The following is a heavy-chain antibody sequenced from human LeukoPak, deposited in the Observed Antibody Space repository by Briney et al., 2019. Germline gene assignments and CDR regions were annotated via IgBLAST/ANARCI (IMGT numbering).Heavy chain of an antibody. D-gene: IGHD4-17*01. Sequence: PSETLSLTCTASGASVNSGDYYWNWIRQSPGKGLEWIGYIYYRGSTSYNTSLKSRLRISVDTSKNQFSLKLSSVTAADTAVYYCARDLRSTVTTLDVWGHGTTVTVSS. CDR2: IYYRGST. CDR1: GASVNSGDYY. V-gene: IGHV4-30-4*01. CDR3: ARDLRSTVTTLDV. J-gene: IGHJ6*02.